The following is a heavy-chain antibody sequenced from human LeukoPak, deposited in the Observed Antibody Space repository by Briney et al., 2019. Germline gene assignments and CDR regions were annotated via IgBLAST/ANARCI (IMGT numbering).Heavy chain of an antibody. Sequence: GGSLRLSCAASGFTFDDYTMHWVRQAPGKGLEWVSLISWDGGSTYYADSVKGRFTIPRDNSKNSLYLQMNSLRAEDTALYYCAKDAMVRGVPAYYYYMDVWGKGTTVTVSS. D-gene: IGHD3-10*01. CDR2: ISWDGGST. CDR3: AKDAMVRGVPAYYYYMDV. J-gene: IGHJ6*03. CDR1: GFTFDDYT. V-gene: IGHV3-43D*03.